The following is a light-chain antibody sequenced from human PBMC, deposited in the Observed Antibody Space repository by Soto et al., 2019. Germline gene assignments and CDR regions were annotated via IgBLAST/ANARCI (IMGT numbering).Light chain of an antibody. CDR3: QQSYSTPRT. J-gene: IGKJ1*01. CDR2: AAS. Sequence: DIQMTQSPSSLSASVGDRVTITCRASQSISSYLNWYQQKPRKAPKLLIYAASSLQSGVPSRFSGGGSGTDFTLTISSLQPEDFATYYCQQSYSTPRTFGQGTKLEIK. V-gene: IGKV1-39*01. CDR1: QSISSY.